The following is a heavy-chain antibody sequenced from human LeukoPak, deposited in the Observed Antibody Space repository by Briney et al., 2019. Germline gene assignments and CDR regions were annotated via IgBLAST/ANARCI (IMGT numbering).Heavy chain of an antibody. D-gene: IGHD6-13*01. CDR1: GASVSSGTYY. J-gene: IGHJ6*02. CDR3: ARVGRGSSSWYLFSYGMDV. Sequence: SETLSLTCNVSGASVSSGTYYWSWIRQPPGRELEWIGYIYYSGSTNYNPSLKSRVTISVDTSKNQFSLKLSSVTAADTAVYYCARVGRGSSSWYLFSYGMDVWGQGTTVTVSS. CDR2: IYYSGST. V-gene: IGHV4-61*01.